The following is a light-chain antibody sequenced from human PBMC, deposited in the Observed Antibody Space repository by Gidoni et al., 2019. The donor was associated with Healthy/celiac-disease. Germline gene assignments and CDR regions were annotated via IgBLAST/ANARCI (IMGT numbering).Light chain of an antibody. J-gene: IGKJ2*01. CDR2: WAS. V-gene: IGKV4-1*01. CDR3: QQYYSTPLYT. Sequence: DIVMTQSPDCLAVSRGEQATINCKSSQSVLYSYNNKNYLAWYQQKPGQPPKLLIYWASTREYGVPDRFSGSGSATDFTLTISSLQAEDVAVYYCQQYYSTPLYTFGQXTKLEIK. CDR1: QSVLYSYNNKNY.